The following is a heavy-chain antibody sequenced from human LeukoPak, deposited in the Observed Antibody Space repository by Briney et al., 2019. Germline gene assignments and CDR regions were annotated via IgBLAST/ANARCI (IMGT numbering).Heavy chain of an antibody. CDR2: FDPADGEP. Sequence: ASVKVSCKISGYTLTEVSMHWVRQAPGKGLEWMGGFDPADGEPIYAQKFQGRVTMSEDTSTDTAYMDLGSLRSEDTAVYYCATEVVGYGDVHYFDSWGQGTLVTVSS. J-gene: IGHJ4*02. CDR1: GYTLTEVS. D-gene: IGHD4-17*01. CDR3: ATEVVGYGDVHYFDS. V-gene: IGHV1-24*01.